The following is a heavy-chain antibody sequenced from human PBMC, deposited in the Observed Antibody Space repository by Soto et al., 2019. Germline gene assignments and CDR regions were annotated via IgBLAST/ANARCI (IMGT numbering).Heavy chain of an antibody. Sequence: GASVKVSCKASGFSFSDKFMHWVRQAPGQGLEGMGIINPSGDSRNYAQKFQGRVTITRDKSTSTVYMDLSSLRYADTAVYYCSRDNSQNYGTPAVRSWFHPWGQGTPVTVSS. CDR3: SRDNSQNYGTPAVRSWFHP. V-gene: IGHV1-46*01. J-gene: IGHJ5*02. CDR2: INPSGDSR. D-gene: IGHD4-17*01. CDR1: GFSFSDKF.